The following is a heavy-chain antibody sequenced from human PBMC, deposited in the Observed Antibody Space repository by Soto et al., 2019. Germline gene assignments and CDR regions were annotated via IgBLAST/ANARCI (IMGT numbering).Heavy chain of an antibody. CDR3: ARDPYSNQYHFDY. CDR2: ISSSSSYI. V-gene: IGHV3-21*01. J-gene: IGHJ4*02. D-gene: IGHD4-4*01. CDR1: GFTFSSYS. Sequence: GGSLRLSCAASGFTFSSYSMNWVRQAPGKGLEWVSSISSSSSYIYYADSVKGRFTISRDNAKNSLYLQMNSLRAEDTAVYYCARDPYSNQYHFDYWGQGTLVTVSS.